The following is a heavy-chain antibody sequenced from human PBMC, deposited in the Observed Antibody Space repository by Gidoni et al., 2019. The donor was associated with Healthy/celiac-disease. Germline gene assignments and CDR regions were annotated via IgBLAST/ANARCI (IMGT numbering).Heavy chain of an antibody. CDR1: GFTFSSYS. D-gene: IGHD6-6*01. J-gene: IGHJ6*02. Sequence: VESGGGLVKPGGSLRLSCAASGFTFSSYSMNWVRQAPGKGLEWVSSISSSSSYIYYADSVKGRFTISRDNAKNSLYLKMNSLRAEDTAVYYCARTIAARRSHYYYGMDVWGQGTTVTVSS. V-gene: IGHV3-21*01. CDR3: ARTIAARRSHYYYGMDV. CDR2: ISSSSSYI.